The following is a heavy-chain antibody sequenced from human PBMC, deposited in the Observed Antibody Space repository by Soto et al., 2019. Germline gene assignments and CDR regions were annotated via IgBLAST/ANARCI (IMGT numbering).Heavy chain of an antibody. CDR3: ARDPGYSGWYKFDY. J-gene: IGHJ4*02. Sequence: PSQTLSLTCVISGDSVSSNSATWNWIRQSPSRGLEWLGRTYYRSKWYNDYAVSVKSRIIINPDTSKNQFSLQLNSVTPEDTAVYYCARDPGYSGWYKFDYWGQGSLVTVSS. V-gene: IGHV6-1*01. CDR2: TYYRSKWYN. D-gene: IGHD5-12*01. CDR1: GDSVSSNSAT.